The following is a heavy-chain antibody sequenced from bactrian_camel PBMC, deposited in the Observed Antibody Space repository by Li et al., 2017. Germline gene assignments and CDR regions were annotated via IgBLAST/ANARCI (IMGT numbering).Heavy chain of an antibody. CDR3: VAPEYGLEMRFFSFNY. Sequence: HVQLVESGGGLVHPGGSLRLSCAASGFTFSSHFMSWVRQAPGKGLEWVASIYSDGSNKYYADSVKDRFTISRDNANNMVHLQMTSLKPEDTAVYYCVAPEYGLEMRFFSFNYWGQGTQVTVS. CDR1: GFTFSSHF. J-gene: IGHJ4*01. CDR2: IYSDGSNK. V-gene: IGHV3-2*01. D-gene: IGHD1*01.